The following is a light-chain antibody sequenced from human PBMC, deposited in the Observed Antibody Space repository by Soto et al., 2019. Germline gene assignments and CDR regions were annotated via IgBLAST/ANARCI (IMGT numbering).Light chain of an antibody. CDR2: RAS. CDR3: HQFGSSPLDT. Sequence: IVLTQSPGTRSLSPGERATLSCRASQTISSSFLAWYQQKPGQAPRLLIYRASRRAPGIPDRFSGSGSWTDFTLTISRLEPEDFAVYYCHQFGSSPLDTFGPGTKAEIK. CDR1: QTISSSF. J-gene: IGKJ3*01. V-gene: IGKV3-20*01.